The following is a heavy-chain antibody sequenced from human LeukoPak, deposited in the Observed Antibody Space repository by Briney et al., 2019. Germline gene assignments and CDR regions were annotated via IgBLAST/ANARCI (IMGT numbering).Heavy chain of an antibody. J-gene: IGHJ4*02. CDR3: ASAPRRGYSGYDSDY. CDR2: IYPGDSDT. D-gene: IGHD5-12*01. Sequence: GESLKISCKGSGYSFTSYWIGWVRQMPGKGLEWMGIIYPGDSDTRYSPSFQGQVTISADKSISTAYLQWSSLKASDTAMYYCASAPRRGYSGYDSDYWGQGTLVTVSS. V-gene: IGHV5-51*01. CDR1: GYSFTSYW.